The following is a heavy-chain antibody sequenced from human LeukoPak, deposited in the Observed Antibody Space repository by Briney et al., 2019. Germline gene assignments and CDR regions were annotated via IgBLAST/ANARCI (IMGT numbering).Heavy chain of an antibody. CDR2: IYYSGST. J-gene: IGHJ4*02. D-gene: IGHD1-26*01. Sequence: PSETLSLTCTVSGGSISSSNYYWGWIRQPPGKGLEWIGSIYYSGSTYYNPSLKSRVTFSVDTSKNQFSLKLSSVTAADTAVYYCASNRGNYYNYWGQGTLVTVSS. CDR1: GGSISSSNYY. CDR3: ASNRGNYYNY. V-gene: IGHV4-39*07.